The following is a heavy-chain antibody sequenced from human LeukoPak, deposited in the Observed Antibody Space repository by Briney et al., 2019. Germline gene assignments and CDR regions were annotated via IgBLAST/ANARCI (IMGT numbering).Heavy chain of an antibody. CDR2: INHSGST. Sequence: SETLPLTCAVYGGSFSGYYWSWIRQPPGKGLEWIGEINHSGSTNYNPSLKSRVTISVDTSKNQFSLKLLSVTAADTAVYYCARGQLSYYDNLTCPFDYWGKGTLVTVSS. V-gene: IGHV4-34*01. CDR1: GGSFSGYY. D-gene: IGHD3-9*01. CDR3: ARGQLSYYDNLTCPFDY. J-gene: IGHJ4*02.